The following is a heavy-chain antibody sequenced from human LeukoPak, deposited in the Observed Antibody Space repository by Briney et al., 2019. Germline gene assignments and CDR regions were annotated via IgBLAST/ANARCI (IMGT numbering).Heavy chain of an antibody. V-gene: IGHV3-23*01. CDR3: AKEVVPAANAVSCFDY. CDR1: GFTFSSYA. D-gene: IGHD2-2*01. CDR2: ISGSGGST. J-gene: IGHJ4*02. Sequence: GGSLRLSCVASGFTFSSYAMSWVRQAPGKGLEWVSAISGSGGSTYYADSVKGRFTISRDNSKNTLYLQMNSLRAEDTAVYYCAKEVVPAANAVSCFDYWGQGTLVTVSS.